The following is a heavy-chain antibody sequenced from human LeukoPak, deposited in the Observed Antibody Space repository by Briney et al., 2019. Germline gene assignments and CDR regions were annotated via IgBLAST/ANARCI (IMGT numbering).Heavy chain of an antibody. CDR1: GFTFSSYA. V-gene: IGHV3-23*01. CDR3: AKVKRGVPAASNYLDY. D-gene: IGHD2-2*01. Sequence: SGGSLRLSCAASGFTFSSYAMSWVRQAPGKGLEWVSAISGSGGSTYYADSVKGRFTISRDNSKNTLYLQMNSLRAEDTAVYYCAKVKRGVPAASNYLDYWGQGALVTVSS. CDR2: ISGSGGST. J-gene: IGHJ4*02.